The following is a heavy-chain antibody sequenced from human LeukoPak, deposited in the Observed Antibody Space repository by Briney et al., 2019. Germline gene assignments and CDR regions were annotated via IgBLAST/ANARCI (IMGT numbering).Heavy chain of an antibody. CDR2: INHRGST. J-gene: IGHJ3*02. CDR1: GGSFSDYY. D-gene: IGHD6-19*01. CDR3: ATYSTGFDI. Sequence: SQTLSLTCAVYGGSFSDYYWTWIRQPQGKGVEWIGEINHRGSTHYNPSLKSRVTISVDTSKKQFSLKLSSVTAADTAVYYCATYSTGFDIWGQGTVVTVSS. V-gene: IGHV4-34*01.